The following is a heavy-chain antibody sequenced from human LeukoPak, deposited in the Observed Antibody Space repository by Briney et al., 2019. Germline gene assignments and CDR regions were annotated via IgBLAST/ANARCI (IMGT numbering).Heavy chain of an antibody. J-gene: IGHJ4*02. V-gene: IGHV3-23*01. Sequence: GGSLRLSCAASGFTFSSYPMSWVRQAPGKGLEWVSAISGSGDSTYYADSVKGRFTISRDNSKNTLYLQMDSLRAEDTAVYYCTSNTGMVRGFAVDYWGQGTLVTVSS. CDR2: ISGSGDST. CDR1: GFTFSSYP. CDR3: TSNTGMVRGFAVDY. D-gene: IGHD3-10*01.